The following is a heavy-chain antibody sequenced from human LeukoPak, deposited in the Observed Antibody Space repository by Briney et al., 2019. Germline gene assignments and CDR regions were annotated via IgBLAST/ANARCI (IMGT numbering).Heavy chain of an antibody. CDR2: IYTSGST. CDR1: GGSISSGSYY. D-gene: IGHD5-24*01. V-gene: IGHV4-61*02. Sequence: SETLSLPCTVSGGSISSGSYYWSWIRQPAGKGLEWIGRIYTSGSTNYNPSLKSRVTISVDTSKNQFSLKLSSVTAADTAVYYCARDAEMATLTLDYWGQGTLVTVSS. CDR3: ARDAEMATLTLDY. J-gene: IGHJ4*02.